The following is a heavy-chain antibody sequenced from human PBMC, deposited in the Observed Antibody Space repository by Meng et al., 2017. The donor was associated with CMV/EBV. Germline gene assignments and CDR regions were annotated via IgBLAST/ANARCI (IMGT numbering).Heavy chain of an antibody. Sequence: ASVKVSCKASGYTFTSYGISWVRQAPGQGLEWMGWISAYNGNTNYAQKFQGRVTITADKSTSTAYMELSSLRSEDTAVYYCARQLTTVGIRGMDVWGQGTTVTVSS. D-gene: IGHD4-23*01. CDR2: ISAYNGNT. CDR3: ARQLTTVGIRGMDV. V-gene: IGHV1-18*01. J-gene: IGHJ6*02. CDR1: GYTFTSYG.